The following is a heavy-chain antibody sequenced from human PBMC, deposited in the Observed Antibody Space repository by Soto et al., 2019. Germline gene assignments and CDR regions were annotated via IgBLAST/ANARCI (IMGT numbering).Heavy chain of an antibody. Sequence: SETLSLTCAVYGGSFSGYYWSWIRQPPGKGLEWIGEINHSGSTNYNPSLKSRVTISVDTSKNQFSLKLSSVTAADTAVYYCASQDIVATNPDNYYYYYMDVWGKGTTVTVSS. J-gene: IGHJ6*03. CDR2: INHSGST. CDR1: GGSFSGYY. V-gene: IGHV4-34*01. D-gene: IGHD5-12*01. CDR3: ASQDIVATNPDNYYYYYMDV.